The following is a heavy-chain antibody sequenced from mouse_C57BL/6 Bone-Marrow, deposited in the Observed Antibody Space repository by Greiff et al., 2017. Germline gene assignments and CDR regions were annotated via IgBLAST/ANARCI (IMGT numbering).Heavy chain of an antibody. CDR1: GYTFTGYW. Sequence: VEPGASVKLSCKATGYTFTGYWIEWVKQRPGHGLEWIGEILPGSGSTNYNEKFKGKATFTADTSSNTAYMQLSSLTTEDSAIYYCASGEYEAWFAYWGQGTLVTVSA. J-gene: IGHJ3*01. CDR2: ILPGSGST. CDR3: ASGEYEAWFAY. V-gene: IGHV1-9*01. D-gene: IGHD2-14*01.